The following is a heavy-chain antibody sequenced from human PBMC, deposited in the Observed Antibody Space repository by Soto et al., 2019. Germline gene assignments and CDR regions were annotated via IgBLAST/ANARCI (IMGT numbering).Heavy chain of an antibody. J-gene: IGHJ4*02. CDR2: IYPGDSDT. CDR1: GYSFTSYG. V-gene: IGHV5-51*01. D-gene: IGHD6-19*01. CDR3: AREGIAVAGLDY. Sequence: HGQSLKISCKGSGYSFTSYGVGWVRKMPGKGLEWMGIIYPGDSDTRYSPSFQGQVTISADKSISTAYLQWSSLKASDTAMYYCAREGIAVAGLDYWGQGTLVTVSS.